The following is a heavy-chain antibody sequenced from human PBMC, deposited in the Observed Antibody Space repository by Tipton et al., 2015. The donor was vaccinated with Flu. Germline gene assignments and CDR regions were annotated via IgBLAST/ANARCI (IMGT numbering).Heavy chain of an antibody. CDR2: IYGSGST. V-gene: IGHV4-4*07. D-gene: IGHD5-24*01. CDR1: GDSMNNYY. Sequence: TLSLTCTVSGDSMNNYYWSWIRQPAGKGLEWIGRIYGSGSTTYNPSLKSRISMSLDTSKKQFSLKLSSVTAADTAVYYCASTNNYGRTIEPNFDYWGQGTLVTVSS. CDR3: ASTNNYGRTIEPNFDY. J-gene: IGHJ4*02.